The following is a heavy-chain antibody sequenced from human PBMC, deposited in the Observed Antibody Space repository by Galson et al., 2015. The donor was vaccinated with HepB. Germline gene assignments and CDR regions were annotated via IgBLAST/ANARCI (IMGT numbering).Heavy chain of an antibody. D-gene: IGHD3-3*01. CDR1: GFTFSSYA. CDR2: MSYDGSNK. CDR3: ARDGLPPGVYYDFWSGYPPFDY. V-gene: IGHV3-30-3*01. J-gene: IGHJ4*02. Sequence: SLRLSCAASGFTFSSYAMYWVRQAPGKGLEWVAVMSYDGSNKDYADSVKGRFTVSRDNSKNTLYLQMNSLRAEDTAVYYCARDGLPPGVYYDFWSGYPPFDYWGQGTLVTVSS.